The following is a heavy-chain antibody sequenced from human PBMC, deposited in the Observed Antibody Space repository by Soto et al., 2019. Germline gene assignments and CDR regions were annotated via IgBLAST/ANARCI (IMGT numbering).Heavy chain of an antibody. D-gene: IGHD6-6*01. V-gene: IGHV6-1*01. CDR3: ARSIAARGDFDY. CDR2: TYYRSKWYN. Sequence: PSQTLSLSCAISGDSVSSNSAAWNWIRQSPSRGLEWLGRTYYRSKWYNDYAVSVKSRITINPDTSKNQFSLQLNSVTPEDAAVYYCARSIAARGDFDYWGQGTLVTVSS. J-gene: IGHJ4*02. CDR1: GDSVSSNSAA.